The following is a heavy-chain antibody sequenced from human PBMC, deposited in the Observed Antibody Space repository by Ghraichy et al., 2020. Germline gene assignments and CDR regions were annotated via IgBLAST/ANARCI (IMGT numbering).Heavy chain of an antibody. D-gene: IGHD3-10*01. CDR2: IKQDGSET. J-gene: IGHJ3*01. Sequence: GGSLRLSCAASGFTFGTSWMTWVRQAPGKGLEWVANIKQDGSETNYVDSVKGRFTISRDNAKNSLYLQMNTLRVEDTAVYFCASRPTRYYGSYGLDVWGQGTMVTVSS. CDR1: GFTFGTSW. V-gene: IGHV3-7*01. CDR3: ASRPTRYYGSYGLDV.